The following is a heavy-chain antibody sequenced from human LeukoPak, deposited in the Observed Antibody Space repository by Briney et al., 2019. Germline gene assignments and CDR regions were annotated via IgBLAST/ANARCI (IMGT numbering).Heavy chain of an antibody. CDR3: ARVGDGLNDGFDI. CDR1: GYTFTGYY. CDR2: INPNTGGT. V-gene: IGHV1-2*06. Sequence: SSVKVSCKASGYTFTGYYMNWVRQAPGQGLEWMGRINPNTGGTNYAQNFQGSVTMTRDTSITTVYMELSRLRSDDTAVYYCARVGDGLNDGFDIWGQGTMVTVSS. D-gene: IGHD5-24*01. J-gene: IGHJ3*02.